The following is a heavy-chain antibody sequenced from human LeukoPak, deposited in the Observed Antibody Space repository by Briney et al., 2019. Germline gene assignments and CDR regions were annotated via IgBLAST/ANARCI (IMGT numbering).Heavy chain of an antibody. Sequence: PGGSLRLSCAASGFTFSSYTMNWVRQAPGKGLEWVSSISSGSSYIYYADSVRGRFTISRDNAKNSLYLHMDSLRVEDMAVYYCARGGAARPDYWGQGTLVTVSS. D-gene: IGHD6-6*01. V-gene: IGHV3-21*01. CDR3: ARGGAARPDY. J-gene: IGHJ4*02. CDR2: ISSGSSYI. CDR1: GFTFSSYT.